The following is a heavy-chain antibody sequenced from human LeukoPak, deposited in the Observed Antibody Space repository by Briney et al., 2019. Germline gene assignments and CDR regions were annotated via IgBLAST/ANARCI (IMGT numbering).Heavy chain of an antibody. D-gene: IGHD3-22*01. V-gene: IGHV3-43*02. J-gene: IGHJ3*02. CDR1: GFTFSNAW. CDR2: ISNSDDST. Sequence: GGSLRLSCAASGFTFSNAWMSWVRQAPGKGLEWVSTISNSDDSTYYADSVKGRFTISRDNSKNSLYLQMNSLRTEDTALYYCAINYYDIRGAFDIWGQGTAVTVSS. CDR3: AINYYDIRGAFDI.